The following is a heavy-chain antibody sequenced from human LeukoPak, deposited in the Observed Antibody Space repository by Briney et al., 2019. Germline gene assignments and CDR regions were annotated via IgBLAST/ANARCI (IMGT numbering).Heavy chain of an antibody. CDR3: ARWGDSSGRSDAFDI. CDR2: INPNRGGT. J-gene: IGHJ3*02. D-gene: IGHD3-22*01. V-gene: IGHV1-2*02. CDR1: GYTFTGYY. Sequence: ASVKVSCKASGYTFTGYYMHWVRQAPGQGLEWMGWINPNRGGTNYAQKFQGRVTMTRDTSISTAYMELSRLRSDDTAVYYCARWGDSSGRSDAFDIWGQGTMVTVSS.